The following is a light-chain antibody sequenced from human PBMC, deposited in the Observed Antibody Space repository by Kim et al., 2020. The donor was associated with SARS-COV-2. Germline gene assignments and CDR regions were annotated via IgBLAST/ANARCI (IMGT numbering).Light chain of an antibody. Sequence: AIQLTQSPSSLSASVGDRVTITCRASQGIGSALAWYQQKAGKAPKLLIYDASTLESGVPSRFSGSGSGTDFALTISSLQPEDFATYYCQQFDTFGPGTQVDIK. J-gene: IGKJ3*01. V-gene: IGKV1-13*02. CDR3: QQFDT. CDR1: QGIGSA. CDR2: DAS.